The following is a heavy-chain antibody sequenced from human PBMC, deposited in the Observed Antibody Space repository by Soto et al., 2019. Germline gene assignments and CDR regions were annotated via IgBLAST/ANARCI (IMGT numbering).Heavy chain of an antibody. D-gene: IGHD2-15*01. V-gene: IGHV1-3*01. CDR1: GYTSTNSG. CDR3: ARGSLHFYYYYGMDV. Sequence: GASVKVSCKASGYTSTNSGMHWVRQAPGQRLEWMGWINAGNGNTKYSQKFQGRVTITRDTSASTAYMELSSLRSEDTAVYYCARGSLHFYYYYGMDVWGQGTTVTVSS. CDR2: INAGNGNT. J-gene: IGHJ6*02.